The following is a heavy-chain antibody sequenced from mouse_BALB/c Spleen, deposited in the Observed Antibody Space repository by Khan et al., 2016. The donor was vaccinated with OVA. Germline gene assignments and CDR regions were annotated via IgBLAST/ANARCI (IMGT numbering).Heavy chain of an antibody. D-gene: IGHD2-2*01. J-gene: IGHJ3*01. V-gene: IGHV1-77*01. CDR1: GYTFTDYY. CDR2: IYPGSGNT. CDR3: ARSGIGSFAY. Sequence: QVQLQQSGAELARPGASVKLSCKASGYTFTDYYINWVKQRTGQGLEWIGEIYPGSGNTYYNEKFKDKATLTADKSSRTAFMQLNSLTSEDSSVYFCARSGIGSFAYWGQGTLVTVSA.